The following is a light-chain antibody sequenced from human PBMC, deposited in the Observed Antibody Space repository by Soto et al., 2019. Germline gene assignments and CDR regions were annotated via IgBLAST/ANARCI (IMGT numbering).Light chain of an antibody. V-gene: IGKV3-11*01. CDR3: QQHNYWTPWT. Sequence: EIVLTQSPATLSLSPGERATVSCRASRNVNTYLAWYQHKTGQAPRLLIYDASKRATGIPARFSGSGCWTDFTLTISSLKPEDFAVDYCQQHNYWTPWTFGQGTKVEIE. CDR1: RNVNTY. CDR2: DAS. J-gene: IGKJ1*01.